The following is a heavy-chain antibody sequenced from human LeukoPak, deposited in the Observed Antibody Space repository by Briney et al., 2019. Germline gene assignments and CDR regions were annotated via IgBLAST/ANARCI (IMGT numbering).Heavy chain of an antibody. CDR3: ARRSAYGSGSYYVDY. D-gene: IGHD3-10*01. CDR1: GYTFTSYD. Sequence: ASLKVSCKPSGYTFTSYDINWVRQATGQGLEWMGWMNPNSGNTGYAQKFQGRVTLTRNTSITTTYMELSSLRSEDTAVYYCARRSAYGSGSYYVDYWGQGTLVTVSS. V-gene: IGHV1-8*03. CDR2: MNPNSGNT. J-gene: IGHJ4*02.